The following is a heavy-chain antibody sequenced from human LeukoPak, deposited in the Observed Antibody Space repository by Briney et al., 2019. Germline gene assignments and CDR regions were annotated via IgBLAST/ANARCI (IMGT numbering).Heavy chain of an antibody. CDR3: AREGLGELTLDY. V-gene: IGHV1-18*01. CDR2: ISTSNGDT. J-gene: IGHJ4*02. CDR1: GYTFSTYG. D-gene: IGHD3-16*01. Sequence: GASVKVSCKASGYTFSTYGISWVRQAPGQGLEWMGWISTSNGDTKYAQKLQGRVTTTTDTSTSTAYMELRNLRSDDTAVYYCAREGLGELTLDYWGQGTLVTVSS.